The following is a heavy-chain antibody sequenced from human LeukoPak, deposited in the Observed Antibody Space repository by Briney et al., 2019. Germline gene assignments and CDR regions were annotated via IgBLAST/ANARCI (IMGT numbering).Heavy chain of an antibody. CDR1: GYSFPRNG. V-gene: IGHV1-18*01. CDR2: ISANSGNT. CDR3: ARDVNYAFDY. Sequence: GASVKVSCKPSGYSFPRNGISWVRQAPGQGLEWMGWISANSGNTNYAQKFQDRVTLTTDTSTSTAYMELRSLRSDDTAVYYCARDVNYAFDYWGQGTLVTVS. D-gene: IGHD3-16*01. J-gene: IGHJ4*02.